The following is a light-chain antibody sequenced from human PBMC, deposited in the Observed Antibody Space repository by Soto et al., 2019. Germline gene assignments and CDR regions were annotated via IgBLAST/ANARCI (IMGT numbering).Light chain of an antibody. J-gene: IGKJ5*01. CDR1: QSLVYTDGNTY. V-gene: IGKV2-30*01. CDR3: MQATHWPIT. CDR2: KVS. Sequence: DVVMTQSPLSLPVTLGQPASISCRSGQSLVYTDGNTYLSWFQQRPCHSPRRLIYKVSNRDSGVPDRFSGSGPGTDFTLKISRVEAEDVAIYYCMQATHWPITFGQGTRLEIK.